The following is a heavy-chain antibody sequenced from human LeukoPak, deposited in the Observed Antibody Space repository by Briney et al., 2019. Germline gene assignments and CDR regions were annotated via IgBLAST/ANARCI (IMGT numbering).Heavy chain of an antibody. CDR3: AKQVCGTDCYYYYGMDV. CDR1: GFTFRSYA. J-gene: IGHJ6*02. CDR2: ISDSGTSS. V-gene: IGHV3-23*01. D-gene: IGHD2-21*02. Sequence: GGSLRLSCAASGFTFRSYAMTWVRQAPGKGLEWVSSISDSGTSSYYADSVMGRFTISRDNSKNTLYLQMNRLKAEDTAIYYCAKQVCGTDCYYYYGMDVWGQGTTVTVSS.